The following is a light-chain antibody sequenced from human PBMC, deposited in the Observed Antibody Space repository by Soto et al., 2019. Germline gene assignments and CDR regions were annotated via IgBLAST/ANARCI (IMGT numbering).Light chain of an antibody. CDR3: QVWDSTNDHVV. CDR2: DDS. J-gene: IGLJ2*01. V-gene: IGLV3-21*02. CDR1: NIRSKS. Sequence: SYELTQSPSVSAAPGQTARISCGGTNIRSKSVHWYQQKPGQAPVLVVYDDSDRPSGIPERFSGSNSGNTATLTISRVEAGDEADYYCQVWDSTNDHVVFGGGTKLTVL.